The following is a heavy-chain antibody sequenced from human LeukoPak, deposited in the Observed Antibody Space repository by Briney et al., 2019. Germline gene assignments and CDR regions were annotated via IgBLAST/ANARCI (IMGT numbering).Heavy chain of an antibody. CDR3: AVSRGVINWFDP. CDR1: GGSISSYY. CDR2: IYYSGST. V-gene: IGHV4-59*01. J-gene: IGHJ5*02. Sequence: PSETLSLTCTVSGGSISSYYWSWIRQPPGKGLEWIGYIYYSGSTNYNPSLKSRVTISVDTSKNQFSLKLSSVTAADTAVYYCAVSRGVINWFDPWGQGTLVTVS. D-gene: IGHD3-10*01.